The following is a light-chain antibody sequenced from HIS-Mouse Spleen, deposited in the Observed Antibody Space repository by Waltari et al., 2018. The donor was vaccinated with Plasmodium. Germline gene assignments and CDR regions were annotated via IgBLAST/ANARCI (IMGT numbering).Light chain of an antibody. J-gene: IGLJ2*01. CDR3: CSYAGSRV. CDR2: EGS. CDR1: STDAGSYNL. V-gene: IGLV2-23*01. Sequence: QSALTQPASVSGPPGQSITISCPGTSTDAGSYNLVSWYQQHPGKAPKLMIYEGSKRPSGVSNRFSGSKSGNTASLTISGLQAEDEADYYCCSYAGSRVFGGGTKLTVL.